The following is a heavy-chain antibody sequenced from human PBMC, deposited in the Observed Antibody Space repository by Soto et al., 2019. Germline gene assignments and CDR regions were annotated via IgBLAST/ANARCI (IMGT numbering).Heavy chain of an antibody. Sequence: HPGGSLRLSCAASGFTFSNYGMSWVRQAPGKGLEWVSAISGGGGGTFYADSVKGRFTVSRDNSKDTLYLQMNSLRAEDTAVYYCAKIEGPYYFDSWGQGTPVTVSS. CDR3: AKIEGPYYFDS. CDR2: ISGGGGGT. CDR1: GFTFSNYG. V-gene: IGHV3-23*01. J-gene: IGHJ4*02.